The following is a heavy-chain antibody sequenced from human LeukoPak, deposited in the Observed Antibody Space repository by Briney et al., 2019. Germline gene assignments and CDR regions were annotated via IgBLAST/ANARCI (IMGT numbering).Heavy chain of an antibody. Sequence: ASVKVSCKASGGTFSSYAISWVRQAPGQGLEWMGGIIPIFGTANHAQKFQGRVTITADESTSTAYMELSSLRSEDTAVYYCARTPGYFDWLFFFDYWGQGTLVTVSS. D-gene: IGHD3-9*01. J-gene: IGHJ4*02. CDR2: IIPIFGTA. CDR1: GGTFSSYA. V-gene: IGHV1-69*13. CDR3: ARTPGYFDWLFFFDY.